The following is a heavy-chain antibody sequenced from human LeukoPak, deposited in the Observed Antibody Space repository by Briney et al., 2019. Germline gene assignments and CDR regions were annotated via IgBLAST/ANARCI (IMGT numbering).Heavy chain of an antibody. CDR1: GFTFSSYS. CDR3: ARGVATIRAGYYFDY. Sequence: GSLRLSCAASGFTFSSYSMNWVRQAPGKGLERVSSISSSSSYIYYADSVKGRFTISRDNAKNSLYLQMNSLRAEDTAVYYCARGVATIRAGYYFDYWGQGTLVTVSS. D-gene: IGHD5-12*01. V-gene: IGHV3-21*01. J-gene: IGHJ4*02. CDR2: ISSSSSYI.